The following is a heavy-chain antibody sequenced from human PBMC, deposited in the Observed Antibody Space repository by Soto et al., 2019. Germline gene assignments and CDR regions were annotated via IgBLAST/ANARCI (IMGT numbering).Heavy chain of an antibody. Sequence: PGESLKISCKGSGYSLAGYWITWVRQKPGKGLEWMGRIDPSDSQTYYSPSFRGHVTISVTKSITTVFLQWSSLRASDTAMYYCARQIYDSDTGPNFQYYFDSWGQGTQGTSPQ. V-gene: IGHV5-10-1*01. J-gene: IGHJ4*02. CDR2: IDPSDSQT. CDR3: ARQIYDSDTGPNFQYYFDS. D-gene: IGHD3-22*01. CDR1: GYSLAGYW.